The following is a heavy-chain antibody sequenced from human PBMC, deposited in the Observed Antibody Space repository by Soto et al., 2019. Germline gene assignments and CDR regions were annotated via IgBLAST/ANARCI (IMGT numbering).Heavy chain of an antibody. CDR2: ISYDGNNK. CDR3: GREGSHGGCYNTLVWVHYGIHF. CDR1: GFTFSSYA. J-gene: IGHJ6*02. V-gene: IGHV3-30-3*01. Sequence: QVQLVESGGGVVQPGRSLRLSCAASGFTFSSYAMYWVRQAPGKGLEWVAVISYDGNNKYYADSVKGRFTISRDNSKXAXSXQXXSGRPEDRAVYYCGREGSHGGCYNTLVWVHYGIHFCSQGNTVTISS. D-gene: IGHD2-21*01.